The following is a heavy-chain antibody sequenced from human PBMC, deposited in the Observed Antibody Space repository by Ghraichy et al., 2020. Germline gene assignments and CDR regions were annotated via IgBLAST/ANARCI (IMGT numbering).Heavy chain of an antibody. CDR2: IKQDGSEK. CDR3: ARGGRWLRSVFDY. J-gene: IGHJ4*02. Sequence: LSLTCAASGFTFSSYWMSWVRQAPGKGLEWVANIKQDGSEKYYVDSVKGRFTISRDNAKNSLYLQMNSLRAEDTAVYYCARGGRWLRSVFDYWGQGTLVTVSS. CDR1: GFTFSSYW. V-gene: IGHV3-7*03. D-gene: IGHD5-12*01.